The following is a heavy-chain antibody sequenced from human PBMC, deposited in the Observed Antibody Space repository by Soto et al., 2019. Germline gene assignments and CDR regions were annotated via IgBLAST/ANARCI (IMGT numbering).Heavy chain of an antibody. J-gene: IGHJ4*02. CDR3: ARGRGYSYGQMGSQPDY. Sequence: SQTLSLTCAVYGGSFSGYYWSWIRQPPGKGLEWIGEINHSGSTNYNPSLKSRVTISVDTSKNQFSLKLSSVTAADTAVYYCARGRGYSYGQMGSQPDYWGQGTLVTVSS. CDR2: INHSGST. D-gene: IGHD5-18*01. V-gene: IGHV4-34*01. CDR1: GGSFSGYY.